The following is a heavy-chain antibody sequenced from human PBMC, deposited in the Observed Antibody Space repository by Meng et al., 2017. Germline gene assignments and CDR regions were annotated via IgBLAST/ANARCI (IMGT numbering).Heavy chain of an antibody. J-gene: IGHJ1*01. CDR1: GGSVSSGSYY. CDR2: IYYSGST. CDR3: ARTWGVRKEKYFQH. V-gene: IGHV4-61*01. D-gene: IGHD3-10*02. Sequence: SETLSLTCTVSGGSVSSGSYYWSWIRQPPGKGLEWIGYIYYSGSTNYNPSLKSRVTISVDTSKNQFSLKLGSVTAADTAVYYCARTWGVRKEKYFQHWGQGTLVTVSS.